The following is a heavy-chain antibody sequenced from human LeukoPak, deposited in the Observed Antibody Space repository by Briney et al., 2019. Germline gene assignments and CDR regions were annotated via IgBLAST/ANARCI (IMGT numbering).Heavy chain of an antibody. D-gene: IGHD3-22*01. Sequence: PGRSLRLSCAASGFTFSSYAMHWVRQAPGKGLEWVTTISGGGDKQYADHVKGRFTVSRDDSKNTLYLQMNSLRAEDTALYYCAKDVNSSGYYLGFDYWGQGTLVTVSS. CDR2: ISGGGDK. CDR1: GFTFSSYA. V-gene: IGHV3-23*01. CDR3: AKDVNSSGYYLGFDY. J-gene: IGHJ4*02.